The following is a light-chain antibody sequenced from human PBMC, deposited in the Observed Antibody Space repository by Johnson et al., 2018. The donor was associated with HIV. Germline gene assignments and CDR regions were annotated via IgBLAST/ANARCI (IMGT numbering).Light chain of an antibody. CDR3: QSYDNALSGSKV. CDR2: GND. CDR1: SYNIGNNL. Sequence: VLTQPPSVSAAPGQKVTISCSGSSYNIGNNLVSWYQQLPGSAPTLLIYGNDNRPSGVPERFSGSKSGTSASLAITGLQAEDEADYYCQSYDNALSGSKVFGTGTEVTVL. J-gene: IGLJ1*01. V-gene: IGLV1-40*01.